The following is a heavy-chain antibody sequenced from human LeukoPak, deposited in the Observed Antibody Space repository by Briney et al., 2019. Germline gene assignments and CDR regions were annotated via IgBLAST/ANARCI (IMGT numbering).Heavy chain of an antibody. Sequence: PGGSLRLSCAASGFTFSSYAMHWVRQAPGKGLEWVAVISYDGSNKYYADPVKGRFTISRDNSKNTLYLQMNSLRAEDTAVYYCARVTAAAAPWGQGTLVTVSS. D-gene: IGHD6-13*01. J-gene: IGHJ5*02. CDR1: GFTFSSYA. CDR2: ISYDGSNK. CDR3: ARVTAAAAP. V-gene: IGHV3-30*04.